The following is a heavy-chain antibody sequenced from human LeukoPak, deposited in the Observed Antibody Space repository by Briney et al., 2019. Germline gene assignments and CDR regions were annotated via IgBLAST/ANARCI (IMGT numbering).Heavy chain of an antibody. J-gene: IGHJ4*02. CDR2: IRQDSSEK. D-gene: IGHD6-19*01. Sequence: GGSLRLSCAASGFTFSSYWMSWVRQAPGKGLEWVANIRQDSSEKYYVDSVKGRFTISRDNAKNSLYLQMNSLRAEDTAVYYCARVEQWLVLGEAEYYFDYWGQGTLVTVSS. CDR1: GFTFSSYW. V-gene: IGHV3-7*01. CDR3: ARVEQWLVLGEAEYYFDY.